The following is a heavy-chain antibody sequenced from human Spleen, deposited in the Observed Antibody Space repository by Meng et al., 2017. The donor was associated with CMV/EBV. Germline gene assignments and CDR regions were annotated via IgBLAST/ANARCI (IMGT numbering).Heavy chain of an antibody. CDR3: ARGLEPPGIAVAGTGY. Sequence: GESLKISCAASGFTFDDFGMNWVRQAPGKELECVAKIKQDGSEKYYVDSVKGRFTISRDNGKNSLYLQMNSLRAEDTAVYYCARGLEPPGIAVAGTGYWGQGTLVTVSS. V-gene: IGHV3-7*01. CDR1: GFTFDDFG. D-gene: IGHD6-19*01. J-gene: IGHJ4*02. CDR2: IKQDGSEK.